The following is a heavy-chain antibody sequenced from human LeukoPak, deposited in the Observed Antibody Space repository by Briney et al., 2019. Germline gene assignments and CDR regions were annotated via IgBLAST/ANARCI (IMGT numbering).Heavy chain of an antibody. J-gene: IGHJ3*02. Sequence: SETLSLTCTVSGGSISSSSYYWGWIRQPPGKGLEWIGSIYYSGSTYYNPSLKSRVTISVDTSKNQFSLKLSSVTAADTAVYYCASEGSSNYATGWVFDIWGQGTMVTVSS. CDR3: ASEGSSNYATGWVFDI. CDR1: GGSISSSSYY. D-gene: IGHD4-11*01. CDR2: IYYSGST. V-gene: IGHV4-39*07.